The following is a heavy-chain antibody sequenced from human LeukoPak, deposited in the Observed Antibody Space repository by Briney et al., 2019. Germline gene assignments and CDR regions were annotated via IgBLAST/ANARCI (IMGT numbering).Heavy chain of an antibody. D-gene: IGHD2-2*01. CDR3: AKVGLGYCSSTSCLSNSWFDP. CDR2: ISYDGSNK. CDR1: GFTFSSYG. J-gene: IGHJ5*02. Sequence: GGSLRLPCAASGFTFSSYGMHWVRQAPGKGLEWVAVISYDGSNKYYADSVKGRFTISRDNSKNTLYLQMNSLRAEDTAVYYCAKVGLGYCSSTSCLSNSWFDPWGQGTLVTVSS. V-gene: IGHV3-30*18.